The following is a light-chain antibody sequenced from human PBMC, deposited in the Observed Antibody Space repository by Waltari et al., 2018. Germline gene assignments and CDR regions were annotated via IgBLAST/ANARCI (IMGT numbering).Light chain of an antibody. V-gene: IGKV4-1*01. CDR2: WAS. Sequence: DIVMTQSPDSLAVSLGEKATINCKSNQSLLYNSNNKNYLAWYQQKPGQPLKLFFYWASSRESGVPGRFSGSGSGTDFTLTIGSLQAEDVAVYYCQQYYTAPYTFGQGTKLEIK. CDR1: QSLLYNSNNKNY. CDR3: QQYYTAPYT. J-gene: IGKJ2*01.